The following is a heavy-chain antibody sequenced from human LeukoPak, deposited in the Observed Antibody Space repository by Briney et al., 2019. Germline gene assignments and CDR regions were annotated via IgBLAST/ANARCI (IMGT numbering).Heavy chain of an antibody. Sequence: GGSLTLSCAASGFTFSSYEMNWVRQAPGKGLVWVSYISSSGSTIYYADSVKGRFTISRDNAKNSLYLQMNSLRAEDTAVYYCAELGITRIGGVWGKGTTVTISS. CDR3: AELGITRIGGV. V-gene: IGHV3-48*03. J-gene: IGHJ6*04. CDR2: ISSSGSTI. CDR1: GFTFSSYE. D-gene: IGHD3-10*02.